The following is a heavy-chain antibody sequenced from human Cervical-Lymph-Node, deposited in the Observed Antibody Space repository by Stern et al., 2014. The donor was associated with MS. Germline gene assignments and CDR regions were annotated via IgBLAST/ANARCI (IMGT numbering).Heavy chain of an antibody. Sequence: QITLKESGPTLVKPTQTLTLTCTFSGFSLSTSGVGVGWIRQPPGKALEWLALIYWDDDKRYSPSLKSRLPTPKDTSKNQVVLTMTNMDPVDTPTYYWAHEPYGDSDYWGQGTLVTVSS. J-gene: IGHJ4*02. CDR3: AHEPYGDSDY. V-gene: IGHV2-5*02. CDR2: IYWDDDK. D-gene: IGHD4-17*01. CDR1: GFSLSTSGVG.